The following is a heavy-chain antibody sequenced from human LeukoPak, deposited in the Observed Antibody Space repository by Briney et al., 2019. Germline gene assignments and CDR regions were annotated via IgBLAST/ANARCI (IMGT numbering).Heavy chain of an antibody. CDR2: MNPNSGNT. V-gene: IGHV1-8*01. D-gene: IGHD6-19*01. Sequence: ASVKVSCKASGYTFTSYDINWVRQATGQGLEWMGWMNPNSGNTGYAQKFQGRVTMTRNTSISTAYMELSSLRSEDTAVYYCARGGSSGWYSRQYYFDYWGQGTLVTVSS. J-gene: IGHJ4*02. CDR3: ARGGSSGWYSRQYYFDY. CDR1: GYTFTSYD.